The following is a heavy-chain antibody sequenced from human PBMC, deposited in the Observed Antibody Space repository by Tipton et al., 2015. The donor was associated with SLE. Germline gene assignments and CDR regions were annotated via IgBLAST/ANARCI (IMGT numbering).Heavy chain of an antibody. V-gene: IGHV4-34*01. Sequence: TLSLTCAVYGGSFSGYYWSWIRQPPFKGLEWIGEINHGGSTNYNPSLKSRVTISVDTSKNQFSLKLSSVTAADTAVYSCARGEAPYYFDSSGYYSDAFDIWGQGTMVTVSS. J-gene: IGHJ3*02. CDR3: ARGEAPYYFDSSGYYSDAFDI. CDR2: INHGGST. D-gene: IGHD3-22*01. CDR1: GGSFSGYY.